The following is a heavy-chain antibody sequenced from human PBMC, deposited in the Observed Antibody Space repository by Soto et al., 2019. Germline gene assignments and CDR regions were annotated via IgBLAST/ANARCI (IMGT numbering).Heavy chain of an antibody. CDR1: GGSISIYY. D-gene: IGHD5-18*01. V-gene: IGHV4-59*12. J-gene: IGHJ4*02. CDR2: IYYSGST. Sequence: SETLSLTCTVSGGSISIYYWSWIRQPPGKGLEWIGYIYYSGSTNYNPSLKSRLTMSLNTSKNQFSLKLSSVTAADTAVYHCARGYGRKFDYWGQGPLVTVSS. CDR3: ARGYGRKFDY.